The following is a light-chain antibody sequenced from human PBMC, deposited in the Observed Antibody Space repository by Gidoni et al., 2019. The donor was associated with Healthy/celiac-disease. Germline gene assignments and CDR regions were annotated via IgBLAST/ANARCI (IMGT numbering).Light chain of an antibody. J-gene: IGKJ1*01. Sequence: DIQMTQSPSTLSASVGDRVTITCRASQSISSWLAWYQQKPGKAPKLLIYKASSLESGVPSRFSGSGSGTEFTLTISSLQPDEFATYYCQQYNSYLPWTFGQGTKVEIK. V-gene: IGKV1-5*03. CDR3: QQYNSYLPWT. CDR1: QSISSW. CDR2: KAS.